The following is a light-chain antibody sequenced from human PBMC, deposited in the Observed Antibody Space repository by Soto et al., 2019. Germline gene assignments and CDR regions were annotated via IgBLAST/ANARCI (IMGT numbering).Light chain of an antibody. CDR2: KAS. Sequence: DIQMTQSPSTLSASVGDRVTITCRASQSISSWLAWYQQKPGTAPKLLIYKASTLESGVPSRFSGIRSGTEFTLTVGSLQPDDFATYYCQQYNDSFPYTFGQRTKVDIK. J-gene: IGKJ2*01. CDR3: QQYNDSFPYT. V-gene: IGKV1-5*03. CDR1: QSISSW.